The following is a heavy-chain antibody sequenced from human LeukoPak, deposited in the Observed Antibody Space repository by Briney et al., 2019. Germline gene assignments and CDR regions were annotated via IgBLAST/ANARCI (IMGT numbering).Heavy chain of an antibody. CDR3: TTAAFRGNDYDSSGYYYAPSFDY. Sequence: PGGSLRLSCAASGFIFSNAWMSWVRQAPGKGLEWVGRIKSKTDGGTTDYAAPVKGRFTISRDDSKNTLYLQMNSLKTEDTAVYYCTTAAFRGNDYDSSGYYYAPSFDYWGQGTLVTVSS. CDR2: IKSKTDGGTT. CDR1: GFIFSNAW. V-gene: IGHV3-15*01. D-gene: IGHD3-22*01. J-gene: IGHJ4*02.